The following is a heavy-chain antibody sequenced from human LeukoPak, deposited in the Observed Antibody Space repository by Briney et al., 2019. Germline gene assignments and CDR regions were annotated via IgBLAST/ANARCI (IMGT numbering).Heavy chain of an antibody. CDR3: AKDISRINVIVVAPGRGIDY. D-gene: IGHD3-22*01. V-gene: IGHV3-21*04. CDR2: ISSSSSYI. J-gene: IGHJ4*02. CDR1: GFTFSSYS. Sequence: GGSLRLSCAASGFTFSSYSKNWVRQAPGKGLEWVSSISSSSSYIYYADSVKGRFTISRDNAKNSLYLQMNSLRAEDTAVYYCAKDISRINVIVVAPGRGIDYWGQGTLVTVSS.